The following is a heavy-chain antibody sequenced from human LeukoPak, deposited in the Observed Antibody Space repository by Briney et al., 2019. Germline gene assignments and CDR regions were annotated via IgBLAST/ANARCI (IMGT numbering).Heavy chain of an antibody. CDR1: GFTFSSYA. V-gene: IGHV3-30*04. Sequence: PGGSLRLSCAASGFTFSSYAMHWGRQAPGKGLEWVAVISYDGSNKYYADSVKGRFTISRDNFKNTLYLQMNSLRAEDTAVYYCAKGMVRGGHYYYMDVWGKGTTVTISS. CDR3: AKGMVRGGHYYYMDV. CDR2: ISYDGSNK. J-gene: IGHJ6*03. D-gene: IGHD3-10*01.